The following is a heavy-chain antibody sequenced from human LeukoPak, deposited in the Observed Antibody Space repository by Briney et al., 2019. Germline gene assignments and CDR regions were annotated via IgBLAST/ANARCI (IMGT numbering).Heavy chain of an antibody. CDR1: GGSISSYY. Sequence: SETLSLTCTVSGGSISSYYWGWIRQPPGKGLEWIGSIYYSGSTYYNPSLKSRVTISVDTSKNQFSLKLSSVTAADTAVYYCARTTRYYYYGMDVWGQGTTVTVSS. V-gene: IGHV4-39*01. J-gene: IGHJ6*02. D-gene: IGHD1-1*01. CDR3: ARTTRYYYYGMDV. CDR2: IYYSGST.